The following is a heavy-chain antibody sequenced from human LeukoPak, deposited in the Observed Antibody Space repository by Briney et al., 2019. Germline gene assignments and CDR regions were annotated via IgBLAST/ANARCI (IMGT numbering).Heavy chain of an antibody. CDR3: AKDVISVAGTPRYFDY. CDR2: ISASDGST. CDR1: GFTFSSYA. Sequence: GGSLRLSCAASGFTFSSYAMSWVRQAPGKGLEWVSAISASDGSTYYADSVKGRCTISRDNSKNTLYLQMNNLRDEDTAVYYCAKDVISVAGTPRYFDYWGQGTLVTVSS. D-gene: IGHD6-19*01. V-gene: IGHV3-23*01. J-gene: IGHJ4*02.